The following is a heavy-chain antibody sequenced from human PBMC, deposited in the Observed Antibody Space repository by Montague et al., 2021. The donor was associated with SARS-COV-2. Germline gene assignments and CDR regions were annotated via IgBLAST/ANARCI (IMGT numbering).Heavy chain of an antibody. CDR2: IFYSGRT. J-gene: IGHJ4*02. D-gene: IGHD1-26*01. V-gene: IGHV4-39*01. CDR1: GDSISSSTYY. CDR3: ATLARAQVYYFDY. Sequence: SETLSLTCTVSGDSISSSTYYWGWIRQPPGKGLELIGSIFYSGRTDYNPSLKSRVTISVDTSKNQFSLKLSSVTAADTAVYYCATLARAQVYYFDYWGQGTLVTVSS.